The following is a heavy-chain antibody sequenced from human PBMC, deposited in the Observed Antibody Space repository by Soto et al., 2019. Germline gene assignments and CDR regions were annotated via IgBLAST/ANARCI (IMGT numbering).Heavy chain of an antibody. D-gene: IGHD4-17*01. V-gene: IGHV5-51*01. Sequence: GESLKISCKGSGYSFTSYWIGWVRQMPGKGLEWMGIIYPGDSDTRYSPSFHGQVTISADKSISTAYLQWSSLKASDTAMYYCARLHGDYGEYYYGMDVWGQGTTVTVSS. J-gene: IGHJ6*02. CDR2: IYPGDSDT. CDR1: GYSFTSYW. CDR3: ARLHGDYGEYYYGMDV.